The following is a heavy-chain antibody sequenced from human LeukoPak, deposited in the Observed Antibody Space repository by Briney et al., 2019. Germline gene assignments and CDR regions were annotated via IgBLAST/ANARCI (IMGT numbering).Heavy chain of an antibody. CDR1: GYSIGSGYY. D-gene: IGHD3-16*02. V-gene: IGHV4-38-2*02. CDR3: ARIRLITFGGVIVRGPNWFDP. J-gene: IGHJ5*02. Sequence: SETLSLTCSVSGYSIGSGYYWGWIRQPPGKGLEWIGSIYHSGSTYYNPSLKSRVTISVDTSKNQFSPKLSSVTAADTAVYYCARIRLITFGGVIVRGPNWFDPWGQGTLVTVSS. CDR2: IYHSGST.